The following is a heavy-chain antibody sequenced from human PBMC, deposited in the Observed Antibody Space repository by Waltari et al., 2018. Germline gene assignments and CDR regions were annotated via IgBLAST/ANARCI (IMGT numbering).Heavy chain of an antibody. CDR2: INAGNGNT. V-gene: IGHV1-3*03. CDR1: GYTFTSYA. Sequence: QVQLVQSGAEVKKPGASVKVSCKASGYTFTSYAMHWVRQAPGQRLEWMGWINAGNGNTKYSQEFQGRVTITRDTSASTAYMELSSLRSEDMAVYYCARVTYDSSGYYREKREYFQHWGQGTLVTVSS. D-gene: IGHD3-22*01. J-gene: IGHJ1*01. CDR3: ARVTYDSSGYYREKREYFQH.